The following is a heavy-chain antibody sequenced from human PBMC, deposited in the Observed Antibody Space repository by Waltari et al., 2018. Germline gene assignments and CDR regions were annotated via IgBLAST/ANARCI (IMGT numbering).Heavy chain of an antibody. CDR1: GYTFTTYT. CDR2: IRADNGKT. V-gene: IGHV1-18*04. J-gene: IGHJ4*02. Sequence: QVHLVQSGGEVKKPGASVKVSCKASGYTFTTYTISCVRQAPGQGLEWVGWIRADNGKTNYEQKFQGRVTMTIDPSPSTSVLELRSLKSADPAVYYGARLQGCGGECFGGDYWGQGSLVTVSS. CDR3: ARLQGCGGECFGGDY. D-gene: IGHD2-21*01.